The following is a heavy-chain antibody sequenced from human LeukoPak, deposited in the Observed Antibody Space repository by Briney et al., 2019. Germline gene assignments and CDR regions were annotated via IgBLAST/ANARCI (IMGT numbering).Heavy chain of an antibody. V-gene: IGHV1-69*04. CDR3: ARDFDYGDYGGYFDY. D-gene: IGHD4-17*01. Sequence: SVKVSCKASGGTFSSYAISWVRQAPGQGLEWMGRIIPIFGIANYAQKFQGRVTITADKSTRTAYMELSSLRSEDTAVYYCARDFDYGDYGGYFDYWGQGTLVTVSS. J-gene: IGHJ4*02. CDR1: GGTFSSYA. CDR2: IIPIFGIA.